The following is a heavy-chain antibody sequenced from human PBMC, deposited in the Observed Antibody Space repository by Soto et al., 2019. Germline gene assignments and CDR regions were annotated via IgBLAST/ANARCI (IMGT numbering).Heavy chain of an antibody. CDR2: IYYSGST. D-gene: IGHD6-13*01. J-gene: IGHJ6*02. CDR1: GGSISRYY. CDR3: ARSSSWTSYYYGMDV. V-gene: IGHV4-59*01. Sequence: QVPLQESGPGLVKPSETLSLTCTVSGGSISRYYWSWIRQPPGKGLEWIGYIYYSGSTNYNPSLKSRVTISVDTSKNQFSLKLSSVTAADTAVYYCARSSSWTSYYYGMDVWGQGTTVTVSS.